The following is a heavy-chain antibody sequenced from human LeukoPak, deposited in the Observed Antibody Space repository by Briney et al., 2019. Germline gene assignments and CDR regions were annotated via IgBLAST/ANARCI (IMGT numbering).Heavy chain of an antibody. CDR3: ARGIVGATLFDY. D-gene: IGHD1-26*01. CDR2: IRYDGSNK. V-gene: IGHV3-30*02. CDR1: GFTFSSYG. J-gene: IGHJ4*02. Sequence: PGGSLRLSCAASGFTFSSYGMHWVRQAPGKGLEWVAFIRYDGSNKYYADSVKGRFTISRDNSKNTLYLQMNSLRAEDTAVYYCARGIVGATLFDYWGQGTLVTVSS.